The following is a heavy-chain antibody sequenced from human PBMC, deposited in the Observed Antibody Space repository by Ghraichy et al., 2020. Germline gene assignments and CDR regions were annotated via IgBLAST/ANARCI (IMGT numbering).Heavy chain of an antibody. CDR1: GFTFSNYA. D-gene: IGHD5-18*01. J-gene: IGHJ4*02. V-gene: IGHV3-23*01. Sequence: GGSLRLSCAASGFTFSNYAMIWVRQAPGKGLEWVSAISNDGDRTYYADSVKGRFTISRDNSKNTLFLQMNSLRAEDTALYYCAKNPNSGYNYPGFDYWGQGSLVTVSS. CDR2: ISNDGDRT. CDR3: AKNPNSGYNYPGFDY.